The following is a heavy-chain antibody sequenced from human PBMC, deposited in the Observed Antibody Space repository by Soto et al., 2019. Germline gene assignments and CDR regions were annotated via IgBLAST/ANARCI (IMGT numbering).Heavy chain of an antibody. CDR1: GGSISSYY. CDR3: ARRPRPDSGYDYDAFDI. J-gene: IGHJ3*02. V-gene: IGHV4-59*08. CDR2: IYYSGST. D-gene: IGHD5-12*01. Sequence: QVQLQESGPGLVKPSETLSLTCTVSGGSISSYYWSWTRQPPGKGLEWIGYIYYSGSTNYNPSLKRRVTISVDTSKNQFSLKLSSVTAADTAVYYCARRPRPDSGYDYDAFDIWGHGTMVTVSS.